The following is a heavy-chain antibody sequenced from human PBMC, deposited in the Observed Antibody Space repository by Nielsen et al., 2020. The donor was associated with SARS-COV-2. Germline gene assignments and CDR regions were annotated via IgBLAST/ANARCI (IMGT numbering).Heavy chain of an antibody. D-gene: IGHD6-19*01. CDR2: ISSSSSYI. V-gene: IGHV3-21*01. Sequence: GESLQISCAASGFTFSSYSMNWVRQAPGKGLEWVSSISSSSSYIYYADSVKGRFTISRDNAKNSLYLQMNSLRAEDTAVYYCARAQAPQYSSGWYWRDWFDPWGQGTLVTVSS. CDR3: ARAQAPQYSSGWYWRDWFDP. J-gene: IGHJ5*02. CDR1: GFTFSSYS.